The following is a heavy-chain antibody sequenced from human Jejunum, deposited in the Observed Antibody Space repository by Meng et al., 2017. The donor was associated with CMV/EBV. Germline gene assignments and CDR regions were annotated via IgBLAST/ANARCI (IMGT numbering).Heavy chain of an antibody. CDR2: ISWDSANV. J-gene: IGHJ6*02. D-gene: IGHD2-15*01. CDR3: TKDILYCSGGACTPGNYDYFYGMDV. V-gene: IGHV3-9*01. Sequence: VRQAPGKGLEWVSGISWDSANVGYADSVKGRFTTSRDNAKKSLYLQMNNLTAADTAFYYCTKDILYCSGGACTPGNYDYFYGMDVWGQGTTGTVSS.